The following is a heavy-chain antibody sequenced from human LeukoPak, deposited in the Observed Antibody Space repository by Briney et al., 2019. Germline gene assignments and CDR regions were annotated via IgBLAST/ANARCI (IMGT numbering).Heavy chain of an antibody. CDR2: LNHSGST. V-gene: IGHV4-34*01. CDR1: GGSISSYY. J-gene: IGHJ6*02. Sequence: SETLSLTCTVSGGSISSYYWSWIRQPPGKGLEWIGELNHSGSTNYNPSLKSRVTISVDTSKNQFSLNLSSVTAADTAVYYCARGRVVPAAMGRKKYYGMDVWGQGTTVTVSS. D-gene: IGHD2-2*01. CDR3: ARGRVVPAAMGRKKYYGMDV.